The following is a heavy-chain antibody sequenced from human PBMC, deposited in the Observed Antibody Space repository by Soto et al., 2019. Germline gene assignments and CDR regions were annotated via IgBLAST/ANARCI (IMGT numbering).Heavy chain of an antibody. V-gene: IGHV4-30-2*01. Sequence: QLQLQESGSGLVKPSQTLSLTCAVSGGSISSGGSSGSWIPPPPGKGLEGIGYTYHSGRTYYNPSLKRLVTISVDMYKNEFSLKLSSVTAADTAVYYCARTLALGYCSSTSRHNWFDPWGQGTLVTVSS. CDR1: GGSISSGGSS. CDR2: TYHSGRT. D-gene: IGHD2-2*01. CDR3: ARTLALGYCSSTSRHNWFDP. J-gene: IGHJ5*02.